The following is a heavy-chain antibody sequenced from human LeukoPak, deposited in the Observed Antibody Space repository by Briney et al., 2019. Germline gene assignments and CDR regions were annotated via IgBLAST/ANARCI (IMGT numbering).Heavy chain of an antibody. Sequence: SQTLSLTCTVSGGSISSGGYYWSWIRQHPGKGLGWIGYIYYSGSTYYNPSLKSRVTISVDTSKNQFSLKLSSVTAADTAVYYCARDPYRDHYYYGMDVWGQGTTVTVSS. CDR3: ARDPYRDHYYYGMDV. J-gene: IGHJ6*02. CDR2: IYYSGST. V-gene: IGHV4-31*03. D-gene: IGHD5-24*01. CDR1: GGSISSGGYY.